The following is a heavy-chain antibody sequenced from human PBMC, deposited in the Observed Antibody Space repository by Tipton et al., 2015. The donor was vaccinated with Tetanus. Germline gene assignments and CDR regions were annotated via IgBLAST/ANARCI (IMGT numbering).Heavy chain of an antibody. CDR3: ARHPPTYYYGSGSYLDY. D-gene: IGHD3-10*01. Sequence: GLVKPSETLSLTCTVSGTSISDKKYYWGWIRQAPGKGLEWIASIYFQGSPYYSPSLKSRLTIDVDTSQNLFSLTLTSVTAADTAVYFCARHPPTYYYGSGSYLDYWGQGTPVTVSS. CDR1: GTSISDKKYY. V-gene: IGHV4-39*01. CDR2: IYFQGSP. J-gene: IGHJ4*02.